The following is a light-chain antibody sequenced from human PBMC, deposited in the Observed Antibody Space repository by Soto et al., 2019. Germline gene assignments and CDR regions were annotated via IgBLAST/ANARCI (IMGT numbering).Light chain of an antibody. J-gene: IGLJ2*01. CDR2: DVS. CDR1: SRDVGGYNY. V-gene: IGLV2-14*01. Sequence: QSVLTQPASVSGSPGQSITISCTGTSRDVGGYNYVSWYQQHPGKAPKLMIYDVSNRPSGVSNRFSGSKSGNTASLTISGLQAEDKADYYCSSYTSSSPPVVFGGGTKLTVL. CDR3: SSYTSSSPPVV.